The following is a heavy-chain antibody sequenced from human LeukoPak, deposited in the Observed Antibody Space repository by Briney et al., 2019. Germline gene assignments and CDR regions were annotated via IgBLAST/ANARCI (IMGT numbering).Heavy chain of an antibody. V-gene: IGHV3-7*01. D-gene: IGHD5-24*01. J-gene: IGHJ4*02. CDR3: ARERDGRFFDY. Sequence: PGGYLRLSCAVSGLRFGSFWMSWVRQAPGKGLEWVANINQDGSEKYFVDSVRGRFTISGDNSKNSLHLQMNTLRAEDTAVYYCARERDGRFFDYWGQGTLVTVSS. CDR2: INQDGSEK. CDR1: GLRFGSFW.